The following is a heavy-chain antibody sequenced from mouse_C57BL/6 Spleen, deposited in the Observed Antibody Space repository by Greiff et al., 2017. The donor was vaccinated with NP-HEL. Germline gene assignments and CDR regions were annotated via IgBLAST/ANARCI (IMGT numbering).Heavy chain of an antibody. CDR2: ISDGGSYT. V-gene: IGHV5-4*01. J-gene: IGHJ4*01. D-gene: IGHD1-1*01. Sequence: EVQLVESGGGLVKPGGSLKLSCAASGFTFSSYAMSWVRQTPEKRLEWVATISDGGSYTYYPDNVKGRFTISRDNAKNNLYLQMSHLKSEDTAMYYCARARAAVARPYAMDYWGQGTSVTVSS. CDR1: GFTFSSYA. CDR3: ARARAAVARPYAMDY.